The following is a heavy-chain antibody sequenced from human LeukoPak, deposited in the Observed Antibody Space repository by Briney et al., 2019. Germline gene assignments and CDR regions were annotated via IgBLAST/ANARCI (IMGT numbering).Heavy chain of an antibody. Sequence: GGSLRLSCAASGFTFSSYDMSWVRQAPGKGLEWVSAISGSGISTYYADSVKGRFTISRDNAKSSLYLQLNSLRADDTAIYYCARGPTTIGGAGKGYFDYWGQEILVLVSS. J-gene: IGHJ4*02. CDR2: ISGSGIST. D-gene: IGHD6-13*01. V-gene: IGHV3-23*01. CDR1: GFTFSSYD. CDR3: ARGPTTIGGAGKGYFDY.